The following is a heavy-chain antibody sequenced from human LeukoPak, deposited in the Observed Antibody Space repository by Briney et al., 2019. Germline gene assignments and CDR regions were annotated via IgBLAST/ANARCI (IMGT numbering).Heavy chain of an antibody. V-gene: IGHV3-21*01. J-gene: IGHJ6*02. Sequence: GGSLRLSGAASGFTFSSYSMNWVRQAPGKGLEWVSSISSSSSYIYYADSVKGRFTISRDNAKNSLYLQMNSLRAEDTAVYYCARDRRAYCSSTSCYGMDVWGQGTTVTVSS. CDR3: ARDRRAYCSSTSCYGMDV. CDR2: ISSSSSYI. CDR1: GFTFSSYS. D-gene: IGHD2-2*01.